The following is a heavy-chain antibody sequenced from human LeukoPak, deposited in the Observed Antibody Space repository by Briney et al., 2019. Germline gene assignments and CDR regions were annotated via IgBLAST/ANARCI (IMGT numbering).Heavy chain of an antibody. Sequence: ASVKVSCKASGYTFTGYYMHWVRQAPGQGLEWMGGIIPIFGTANYAQKFQGRVTITADKSTSTAYMELSSLRSEDTAVYYCATRAYYDYVWGSYRSAAAFDYWGQGTLVTVSS. V-gene: IGHV1-69*06. D-gene: IGHD3-16*02. CDR3: ATRAYYDYVWGSYRSAAAFDY. J-gene: IGHJ4*02. CDR2: IIPIFGTA. CDR1: GYTFTGYY.